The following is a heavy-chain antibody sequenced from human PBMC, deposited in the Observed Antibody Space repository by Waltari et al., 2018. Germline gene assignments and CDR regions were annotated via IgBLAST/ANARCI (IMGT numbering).Heavy chain of an antibody. CDR2: ISYDGSNK. CDR3: AKDRRYGSGSYFDY. Sequence: QVQLVESGGGVVQPGRSLRLSCAASGFTFSSYGIHWSRTAPGKGLEWVAVISYDGSNKYYADSVKGRFTISRDNSKNTLYLQMNSLRAEDTAVYYCAKDRRYGSGSYFDYWGQGTLVTVSS. V-gene: IGHV3-30*18. D-gene: IGHD3-10*01. CDR1: GFTFSSYG. J-gene: IGHJ4*02.